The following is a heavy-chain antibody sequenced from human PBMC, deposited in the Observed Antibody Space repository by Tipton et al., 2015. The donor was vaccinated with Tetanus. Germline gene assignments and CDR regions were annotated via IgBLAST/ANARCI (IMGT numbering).Heavy chain of an antibody. CDR3: AKVPGPNNWFDP. J-gene: IGHJ5*02. V-gene: IGHV3-23*01. Sequence: SLRLSCAASGFTFSSYAMSWVRQAPGKGLEWVSAISGSGGSTYYADSVKGRFTISRDNSKNTLYLQMNSLRAEDTAVYYCAKVPGPNNWFDPWGQGTLVTVSS. CDR2: ISGSGGST. CDR1: GFTFSSYA.